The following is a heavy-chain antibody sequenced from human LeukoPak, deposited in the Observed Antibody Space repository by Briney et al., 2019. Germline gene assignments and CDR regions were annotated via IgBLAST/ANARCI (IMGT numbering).Heavy chain of an antibody. CDR1: GFSFSAYS. CDR3: AKISWDGRGTFD. V-gene: IGHV3-23*01. D-gene: IGHD1/OR15-1a*01. CDR2: IRGSGADK. J-gene: IGHJ4*02. Sequence: GGSLRLSCAATGFSFSAYSMSWVRQAPGKGLEWVSSIRGSGADKYYADSVKGRFSISRDNSQDTLSLQMNSLRAEDTAVYYCAKISWDGRGTFDWGRGTLVTVSS.